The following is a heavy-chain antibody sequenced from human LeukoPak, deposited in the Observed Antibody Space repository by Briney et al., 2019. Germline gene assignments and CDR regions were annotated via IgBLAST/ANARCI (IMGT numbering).Heavy chain of an antibody. CDR2: INHSGSS. J-gene: IGHJ6*04. CDR1: GGSLSGYY. CDR3: ARGKAQRLYYYGMDV. V-gene: IGHV4-34*01. Sequence: SEALSLTCAVYGGSLSGYYWSWIRQPPGKGLEWIWEINHSGSSNYNPSLKSRVTISVDTSQNQFSLKLSSVTAADTAVYYCARGKAQRLYYYGMDVWGKGATVTVSS. D-gene: IGHD2-2*01.